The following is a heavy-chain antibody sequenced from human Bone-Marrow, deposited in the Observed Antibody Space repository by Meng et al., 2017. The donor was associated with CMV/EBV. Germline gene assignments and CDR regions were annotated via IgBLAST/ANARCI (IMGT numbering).Heavy chain of an antibody. J-gene: IGHJ6*02. CDR3: ARHGDILTGYYYYYYGMDV. D-gene: IGHD3-9*01. CDR1: GGSISSSSYY. CDR2: IYYSGST. Sequence: SETLSLTCTVSGGSISSSSYYWGWIRQPPGKGLEWIGSIYYSGSTYYNPSLKSRVTISVDTSKNQFSLKLSSVTAADTAVYYCARHGDILTGYYYYYYGMDVWGQGTTVTVSS. V-gene: IGHV4-39*01.